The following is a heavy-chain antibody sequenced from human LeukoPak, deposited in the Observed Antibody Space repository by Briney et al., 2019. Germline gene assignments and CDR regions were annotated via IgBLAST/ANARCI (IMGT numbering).Heavy chain of an antibody. CDR2: ISHDGTNK. Sequence: PGRSLRLSCAGSGFTFTNAGIHWVRLAAGKGFEWVSFISHDGTNKYYSDYVDGRFTVSRLDSQNTVYLQMTDLRPDDTATYYCASEDVDTGNFWGQGTLVTVSS. J-gene: IGHJ4*02. CDR3: ASEDVDTGNF. D-gene: IGHD5-18*01. V-gene: IGHV3-30*01. CDR1: GFTFTNAG.